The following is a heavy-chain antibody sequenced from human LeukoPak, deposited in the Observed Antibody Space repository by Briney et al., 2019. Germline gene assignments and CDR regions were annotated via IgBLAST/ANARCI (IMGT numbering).Heavy chain of an antibody. D-gene: IGHD1-26*01. CDR3: ARAPWSYSFFDY. Sequence: GGSLTLSCAASGFIFSDYYMSWIRQAPGKGLEWVSVVHSGGNTYYADSVKGRFTVSRDNSKNMLYLQMNSLRAEDTAVYYCARAPWSYSFFDYWGQGTLVTVSS. CDR2: VHSGGNT. J-gene: IGHJ4*02. CDR1: GFIFSDYY. V-gene: IGHV3-53*01.